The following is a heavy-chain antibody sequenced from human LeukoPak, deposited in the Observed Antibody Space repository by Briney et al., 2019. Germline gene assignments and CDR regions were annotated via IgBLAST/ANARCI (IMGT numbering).Heavy chain of an antibody. V-gene: IGHV1-69*13. D-gene: IGHD3-10*01. Sequence: SVKVSCKASGGTFSTHAIAWVRQAPGQGLERMGGIVPLFGKVDYVQKFQDRVTISADESTSTAHMELCSLRFEDTAVYYCARTPLDFYGSGSYYIRHFDDWGQGTLVTVST. J-gene: IGHJ4*02. CDR1: GGTFSTHA. CDR2: IVPLFGKV. CDR3: ARTPLDFYGSGSYYIRHFDD.